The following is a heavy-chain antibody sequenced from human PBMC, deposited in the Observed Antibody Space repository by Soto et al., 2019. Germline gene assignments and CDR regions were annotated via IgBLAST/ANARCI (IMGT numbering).Heavy chain of an antibody. CDR3: GGVTIGTSRHTDSDY. D-gene: IGHD2-2*01. J-gene: IGHJ4*02. CDR1: GASISSRDYY. V-gene: IGHV4-39*01. CDR2: SDYNGVT. Sequence: SETLSLTCSVSGASISSRDYYWGWIRQTPGKGLEWIGNSDYNGVTYYNPSLKSRVTVSKDTSKNQFSLKVASVTAADTAIYYCGGVTIGTSRHTDSDYWGQGTQVTVSS.